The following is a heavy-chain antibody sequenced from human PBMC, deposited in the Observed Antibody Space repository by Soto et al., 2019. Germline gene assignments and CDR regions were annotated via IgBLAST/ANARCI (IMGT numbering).Heavy chain of an antibody. CDR3: SGCSGGACHQNYGMNV. Sequence: EVHLVESGGGLVKPGGSLRLSCAVSGFTFSSCTMNWVRQAPGKGLEWVSSISPSTSHIYHADLVKGRFTISRDNAKNSLFLQMNSLRAEDTAVYYCSGCSGGACHQNYGMNVWGQGTTVTVSS. CDR2: ISPSTSHI. CDR1: GFTFSSCT. V-gene: IGHV3-21*01. D-gene: IGHD2-8*02. J-gene: IGHJ6*02.